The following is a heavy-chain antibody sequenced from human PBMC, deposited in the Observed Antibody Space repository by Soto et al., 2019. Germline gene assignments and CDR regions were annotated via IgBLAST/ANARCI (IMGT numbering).Heavy chain of an antibody. V-gene: IGHV3-30*18. CDR3: AKGGRQWLVTSDFNY. CDR1: GFTFSDYA. CDR2: VSHDRRNT. Sequence: HPGGSLGLSCAASGFTFSDYAMHWVRQAPGKGLEWVAVVSHDRRNTHYADSVKGRFTISRDSSKNTVSLEMTSLRAEDTAVYYCAKGGRQWLVTSDFNYWGQGALVTVSS. J-gene: IGHJ4*02. D-gene: IGHD6-19*01.